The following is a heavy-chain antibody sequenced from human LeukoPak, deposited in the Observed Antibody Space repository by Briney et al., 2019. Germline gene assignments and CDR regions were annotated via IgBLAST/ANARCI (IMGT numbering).Heavy chain of an antibody. CDR1: GFTFSSYS. CDR3: ARGRGYYDSSGYDNWFDP. D-gene: IGHD3-22*01. V-gene: IGHV3-21*01. CDR2: ISSSSSYI. Sequence: PGGSLRLSCAASGFTFSSYSMNWVRQAPGKGLEWVSSISSSSSYIYYADSVKGRFTISRDNAKNSLYLQMNSLRAEDTAVYYCARGRGYYDSSGYDNWFDPWGQGTLVTVSS. J-gene: IGHJ5*02.